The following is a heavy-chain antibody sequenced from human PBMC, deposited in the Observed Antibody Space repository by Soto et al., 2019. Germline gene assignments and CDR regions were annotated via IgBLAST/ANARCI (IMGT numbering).Heavy chain of an antibody. Sequence: ASVKVSCKASGYTFTSYGVNWVRQAPGQGLEWMGWIRSYNNSTDYAQKLQGRVTMTTDTSTNTAYMELRSLRSDDTAVYYCARHGNGDDYWGQGTLVTVSS. J-gene: IGHJ4*02. CDR2: IRSYNNST. CDR3: ARHGNGDDY. V-gene: IGHV1-18*01. CDR1: GYTFTSYG. D-gene: IGHD2-8*01.